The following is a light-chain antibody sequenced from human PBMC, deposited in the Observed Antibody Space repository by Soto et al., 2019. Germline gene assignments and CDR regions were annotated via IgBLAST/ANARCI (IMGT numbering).Light chain of an antibody. Sequence: QSVLTQPRSVSGSPGQSVTISCTGASGDVGGYHYVSWYQQHPGKAPKVLIYDVSKRPSGVPDRFSGSKSGNTASLTISGLQADDEADYYCCSYAGSYIYVFGTGTKVTVL. J-gene: IGLJ1*01. V-gene: IGLV2-11*01. CDR1: SGDVGGYHY. CDR3: CSYAGSYIYV. CDR2: DVS.